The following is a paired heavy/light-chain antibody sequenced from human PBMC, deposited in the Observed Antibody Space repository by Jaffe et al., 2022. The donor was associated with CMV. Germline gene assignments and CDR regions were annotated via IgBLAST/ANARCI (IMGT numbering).Heavy chain of an antibody. CDR1: GGSISSYH. CDR3: ARSPQGYNSYFDS. CDR2: IYYSGST. Sequence: QVQLQESGPGLVKPSETLSLTCTVSGGSISSYHWTWIRQPPEKGLEWIGYIYYSGSTNYNPSLKSRVTISVDTSKNQFSLKLSSVTAADTAVYYCARSPQGYNSYFDSWGQGTLVTVSS. V-gene: IGHV4-59*01. D-gene: IGHD1-1*01. J-gene: IGHJ4*02.
Light chain of an antibody. CDR2: WAS. V-gene: IGKV4-1*01. J-gene: IGKJ1*01. Sequence: DIVMTQSPDSLAVSLGERATINCKSSRGVLYSSNNKNYLAWYQQKPGQPPKLLIYWASTRESGVPDRFSGSGSGTDFILTISSLQAEDVAVYYCQQYYSTPWTFGQGTKVEIK. CDR3: QQYYSTPWT. CDR1: RGVLYSSNNKNY.